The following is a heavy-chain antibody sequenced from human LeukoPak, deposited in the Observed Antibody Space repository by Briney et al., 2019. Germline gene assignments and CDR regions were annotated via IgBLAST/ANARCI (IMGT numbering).Heavy chain of an antibody. CDR3: AKALEYYFDY. CDR2: IRYDGSNK. CDR1: GFTFSSYG. V-gene: IGHV3-30*02. J-gene: IGHJ4*02. Sequence: GSLRLSCAASGFTFSSYGMHWVRQAPGKGLEWVAFIRYDGSNKYYADSVKGRLTISRDNSKNTLYLQMNSLRAEDTAVYYCAKALEYYFDYWGQGTLVTVSS.